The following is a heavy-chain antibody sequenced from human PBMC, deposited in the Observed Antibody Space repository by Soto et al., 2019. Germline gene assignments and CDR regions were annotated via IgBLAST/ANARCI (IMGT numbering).Heavy chain of an antibody. Sequence: SLKVCCTSSGCTFSIYAFTWVRQAPGQGLEWMGGIIPMFNTTNYAQRFQGRVTITADKSTSTAYMELNSLRSEDTAVYYCARDQEMATITDFVYWGQGTLVNVSS. CDR1: GCTFSIYA. D-gene: IGHD5-12*01. J-gene: IGHJ4*02. V-gene: IGHV1-69*06. CDR3: ARDQEMATITDFVY. CDR2: IIPMFNTT.